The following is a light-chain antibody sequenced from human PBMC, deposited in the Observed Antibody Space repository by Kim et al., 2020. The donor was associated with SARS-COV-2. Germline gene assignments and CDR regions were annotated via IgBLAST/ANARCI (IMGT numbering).Light chain of an antibody. J-gene: IGKJ1*01. V-gene: IGKV3-15*01. CDR1: QSISGT. CDR2: GAS. Sequence: SGSPGERATLSCRASQSISGTLAWYQQKLGQAPRLLIYGASTRATGTPARFSGSGSGTEFTLTISSLQSEDSAFYYCQRYNSWPTFGQGTKVEIK. CDR3: QRYNSWPT.